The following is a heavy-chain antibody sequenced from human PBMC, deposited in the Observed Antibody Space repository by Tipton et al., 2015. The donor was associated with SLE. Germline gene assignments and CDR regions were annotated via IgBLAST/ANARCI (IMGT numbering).Heavy chain of an antibody. CDR2: VYPSGDT. D-gene: IGHD3-16*01. J-gene: IGHJ4*02. CDR3: AARYYDYIWAGSRKYFFDY. V-gene: IGHV4-38-2*02. Sequence: TLSLTCTVSGYSVSTGFYWGWIRQPPGKGLEWIGHVYPSGDTNYNPSLKTRVSISIGTPKNQISLKLNSVTAADTAVYFCAARYYDYIWAGSRKYFFDYWGQGALVTVSS. CDR1: GYSVSTGFY.